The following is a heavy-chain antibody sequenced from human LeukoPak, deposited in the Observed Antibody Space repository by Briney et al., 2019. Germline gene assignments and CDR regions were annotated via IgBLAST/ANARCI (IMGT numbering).Heavy chain of an antibody. Sequence: PSETLSLTCAVYGGSFSGYYWSWIRQPPGKGLEWIGYIYKTGSTYYNPSLKSRVTMSVDTSRNQFSLKLNSVTAADTAVYYCARDVLLWGQGTLVTVSS. V-gene: IGHV4-34*09. CDR1: GGSFSGYY. CDR2: IYKTGST. J-gene: IGHJ4*02. CDR3: ARDVLL.